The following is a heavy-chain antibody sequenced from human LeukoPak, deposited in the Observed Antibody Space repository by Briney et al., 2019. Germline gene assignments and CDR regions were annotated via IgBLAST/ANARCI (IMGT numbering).Heavy chain of an antibody. Sequence: SETLSLTCTVSGGSISNGDHYWSWIRQPPGKGLEWIGEINHSGSTNYNPSLKSRVTISVDTSKNQFSLKLSSVTAADTAVYYCARGADTELSYGMDVWGQGTTVTVSS. CDR1: GGSISNGDHY. V-gene: IGHV4-34*01. CDR3: ARGADTELSYGMDV. D-gene: IGHD5-18*01. J-gene: IGHJ6*02. CDR2: INHSGST.